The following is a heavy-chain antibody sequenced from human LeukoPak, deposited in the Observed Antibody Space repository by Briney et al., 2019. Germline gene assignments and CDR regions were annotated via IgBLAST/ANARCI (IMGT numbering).Heavy chain of an antibody. J-gene: IGHJ4*02. CDR3: AKVRGLDSSSWYYFDY. CDR2: ISYDGSNK. D-gene: IGHD6-13*01. Sequence: PGGSLRLSCAASGFTFSSYGMHWVRQAPGKGLEWVAVISYDGSNKYYADSVKGRFTISRDNSKNTLYLQMNSLRAEDTAVYYCAKVRGLDSSSWYYFDYWGQGALVTVSS. CDR1: GFTFSSYG. V-gene: IGHV3-30*18.